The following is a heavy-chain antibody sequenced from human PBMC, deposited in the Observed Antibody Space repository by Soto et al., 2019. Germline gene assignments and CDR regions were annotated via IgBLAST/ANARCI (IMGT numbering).Heavy chain of an antibody. Sequence: SVKVSCKASGGTFSSYAISWVRQAPGQGLEWMGGIIPIFGTANYAQKFQGRVTITADESTSTAYMELSSLRSEDTAVYYCARLSRDPPYYYSGMDVWGQGTTVTVSS. V-gene: IGHV1-69*13. CDR3: ARLSRDPPYYYSGMDV. CDR1: GGTFSSYA. J-gene: IGHJ6*02. CDR2: IIPIFGTA.